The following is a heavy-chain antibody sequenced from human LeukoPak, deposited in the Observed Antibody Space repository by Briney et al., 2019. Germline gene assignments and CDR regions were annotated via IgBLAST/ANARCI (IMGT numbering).Heavy chain of an antibody. J-gene: IGHJ4*02. CDR1: GGSFSGYY. Sequence: PSETLSLTCAVYGGSFSGYYWSWIRQPPGKGLEWIGEINHSGSTNYNPSLKSRVTISVDTSKNQFSLKLSSVTAADTAVYYCARGRYFDWLSIQFDYWGQGTLVTVSS. V-gene: IGHV4-34*01. CDR3: ARGRYFDWLSIQFDY. D-gene: IGHD3-9*01. CDR2: INHSGST.